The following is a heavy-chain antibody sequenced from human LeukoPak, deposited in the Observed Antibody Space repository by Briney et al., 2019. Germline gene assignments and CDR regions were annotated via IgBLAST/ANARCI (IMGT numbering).Heavy chain of an antibody. Sequence: GESLKISCNVSGYSFTSYWIGWVRQMPGQGLEWMGIINPRDSDTKYSPSFQGQVTISVDKSISTAYLRWSSLKASDTAMYYCARQSVDGRYTFDYWGQGTLVTVSS. CDR1: GYSFTSYW. D-gene: IGHD3-16*02. CDR3: ARQSVDGRYTFDY. CDR2: INPRDSDT. V-gene: IGHV5-51*01. J-gene: IGHJ4*02.